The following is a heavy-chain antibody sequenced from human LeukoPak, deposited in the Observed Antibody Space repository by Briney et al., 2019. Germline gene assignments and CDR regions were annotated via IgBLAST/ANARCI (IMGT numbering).Heavy chain of an antibody. CDR1: GFTVSSNY. Sequence: GGSLRLSCAASGFTVSSNYMSWVRQAPGKGLEWVSVIYSGGSTYYADSVKGRFTISRDNSKNTLYLQMNSLRAADTAVYYCARTDGPGIAAAGYWFDPWGQGTLVTVSS. J-gene: IGHJ5*02. CDR3: ARTDGPGIAAAGYWFDP. D-gene: IGHD6-13*01. CDR2: IYSGGST. V-gene: IGHV3-53*01.